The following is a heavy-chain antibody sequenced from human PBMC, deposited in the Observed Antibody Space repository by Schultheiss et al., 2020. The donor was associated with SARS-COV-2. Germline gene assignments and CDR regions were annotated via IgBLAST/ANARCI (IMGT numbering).Heavy chain of an antibody. V-gene: IGHV4-38-2*01. CDR2: INHSGST. CDR1: NYSITDGYY. D-gene: IGHD2-2*01. CDR3: ARGGLVVPDNAFDI. J-gene: IGHJ3*02. Sequence: SETLSLTCAVSNYSITDGYYWGWIRQPPGKGLEWIGEINHSGSTNYNPSLKSRVTISVDTSKNQISLKLNSVTAADTAVYYCARGGLVVPDNAFDIWGRGTMVTVSS.